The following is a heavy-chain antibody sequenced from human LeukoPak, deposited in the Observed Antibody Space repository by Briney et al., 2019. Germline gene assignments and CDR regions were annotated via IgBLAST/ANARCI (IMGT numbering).Heavy chain of an antibody. V-gene: IGHV1-69*05. D-gene: IGHD2-2*02. CDR1: GGTFSRYA. Sequence: SVKVSCKASGGTFSRYAISWVRQAPGQGLEWVGGIIPIFGTANYAQKFQGRGKITTDESTSTAYMELSSLRSEDMAVYYCASVPAAIRGRFDPWGQGLLVTVSS. J-gene: IGHJ5*02. CDR3: ASVPAAIRGRFDP. CDR2: IIPIFGTA.